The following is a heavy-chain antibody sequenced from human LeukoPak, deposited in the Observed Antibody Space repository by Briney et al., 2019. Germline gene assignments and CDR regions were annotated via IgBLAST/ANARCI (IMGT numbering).Heavy chain of an antibody. D-gene: IGHD3-22*01. Sequence: ASVKVSCKASGYTFSSYGISWVRQAPGQGLEWMGWISAYNGNTNYAQKLQGRVTMTRNTSISTAYMELSSLRSEDTAVYYCARVKRGFFDNSAYYYPDAFDIWGQGTMVTVSS. CDR2: ISAYNGNT. V-gene: IGHV1-18*01. CDR1: GYTFSSYG. J-gene: IGHJ3*02. CDR3: ARVKRGFFDNSAYYYPDAFDI.